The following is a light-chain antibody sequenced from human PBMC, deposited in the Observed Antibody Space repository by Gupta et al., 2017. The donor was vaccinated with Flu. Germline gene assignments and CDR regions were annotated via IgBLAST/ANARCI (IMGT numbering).Light chain of an antibody. CDR3: HQHDNLPFT. CDR2: DAS. CDR1: QDITNY. V-gene: IGKV1-33*01. Sequence: DIQMTQSPSSLSASVGDRVTITCQASQDITNYLNWYQQKPGKAPKLLIYDASNLETGVPSRFSGSGSGTHFTFTISSLQPEDVATYYCHQHDNLPFTFGPGTKLGIK. J-gene: IGKJ3*01.